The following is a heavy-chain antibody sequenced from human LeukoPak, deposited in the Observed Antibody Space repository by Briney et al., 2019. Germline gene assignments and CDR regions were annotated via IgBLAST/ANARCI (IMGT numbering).Heavy chain of an antibody. CDR2: IYTSGST. V-gene: IGHV4-61*02. Sequence: PSETLSLTCTVSGGSISSGSYYWSWIRQPAGKGLEWIGRIYTSGSTNYNPSLKSRVTISVDTSKNQFSLKLSSVTAADTAVYYCAGGLSYDFWSGYRDYWGQGTLATVSS. CDR1: GGSISSGSYY. D-gene: IGHD3-3*01. CDR3: AGGLSYDFWSGYRDY. J-gene: IGHJ4*02.